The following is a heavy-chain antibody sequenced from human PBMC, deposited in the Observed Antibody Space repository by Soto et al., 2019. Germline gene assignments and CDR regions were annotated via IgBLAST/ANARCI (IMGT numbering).Heavy chain of an antibody. V-gene: IGHV6-1*01. D-gene: IGHD2-15*01. Sequence: SQTLSLTCVGSGDTVSSNSVAWNWVRQSPSRGLEWLGRTYYRSRWYSDYAVSVRSRIDINADTSKNQVSLQLNSVTTEDTAVYYCGRSEEDSGYYYYGMDGWGQGTTVTVSS. CDR1: GDTVSSNSVA. CDR2: TYYRSRWYS. CDR3: GRSEEDSGYYYYGMDG. J-gene: IGHJ6*02.